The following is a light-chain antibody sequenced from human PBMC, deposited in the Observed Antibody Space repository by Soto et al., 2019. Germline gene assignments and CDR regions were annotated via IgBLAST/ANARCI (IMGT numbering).Light chain of an antibody. J-gene: IGKJ4*01. V-gene: IGKV3-20*01. CDR2: DAS. CDR1: QSVGKNY. Sequence: EIVLTQSLGTLSLSPGERATLSCRASQSVGKNYLAWFQKKPGQAPRLLLYDASSRATGVPDRFSGSGSGTDFTLTISRLEPEDFAVYYCQQYASAPLTFGGGTKVEIK. CDR3: QQYASAPLT.